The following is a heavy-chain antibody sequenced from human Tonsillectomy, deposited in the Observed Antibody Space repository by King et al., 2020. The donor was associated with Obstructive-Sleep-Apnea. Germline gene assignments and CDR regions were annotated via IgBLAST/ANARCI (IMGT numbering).Heavy chain of an antibody. V-gene: IGHV3-30*04. Sequence: VQLVESGGGVVQPGRSLRLSCAASGFTFSSYAMHWVRQAPGKGLEWVAGISYDGSNKYYADSVKGRFTISRDNSKNTLYLQMNSLRAEDTAVYYCASQPYYDILTGYYPHYWGQGTLVTVSS. CDR1: GFTFSSYA. CDR3: ASQPYYDILTGYYPHY. J-gene: IGHJ4*02. CDR2: ISYDGSNK. D-gene: IGHD3-9*01.